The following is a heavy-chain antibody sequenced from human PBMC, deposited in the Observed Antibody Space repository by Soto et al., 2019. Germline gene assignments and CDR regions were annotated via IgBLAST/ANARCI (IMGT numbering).Heavy chain of an antibody. J-gene: IGHJ6*02. Sequence: SETLSLTCTVSGGSISNYYWSWVRQPPGKGLEWIGYIYYSGSTNYNPSLKSRVTISVDTSKNQFSLKLSSVTAADTAVYYCARTVAGTFYYYGMDVWGQGTTVT. D-gene: IGHD6-19*01. V-gene: IGHV4-59*08. CDR1: GGSISNYY. CDR2: IYYSGST. CDR3: ARTVAGTFYYYGMDV.